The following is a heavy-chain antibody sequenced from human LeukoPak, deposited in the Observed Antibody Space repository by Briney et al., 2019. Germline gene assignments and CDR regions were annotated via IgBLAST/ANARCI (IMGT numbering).Heavy chain of an antibody. V-gene: IGHV4-61*01. D-gene: IGHD6-13*01. J-gene: IGHJ4*02. CDR2: IYYSGST. CDR1: GVSVSSGSYY. Sequence: PSETLSLTCTVSGVSVSSGSYYWSWIRQPPGKGLEWIGYIYYSGSTNYNPSLKSRVTISVDTSKNQFSLKLSSVTAADTAVYYCARVLCSSSWAPFDYWGQGTLVTVSS. CDR3: ARVLCSSSWAPFDY.